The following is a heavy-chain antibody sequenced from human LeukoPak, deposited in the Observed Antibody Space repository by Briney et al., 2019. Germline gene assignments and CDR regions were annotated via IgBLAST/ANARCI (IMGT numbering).Heavy chain of an antibody. CDR1: GGSISSYY. D-gene: IGHD4-17*01. CDR2: IYYSGST. J-gene: IGHJ4*02. Sequence: SETLSLTCTVSGGSISSYYWGWIRQPPGXGLEWIGTIYYSGSTYYNPSLKSRVTISVDTSKNHFSLRLSSVTAADTAVYYCASRPPDYGDLFDYWGQGTLVTVSS. CDR3: ASRPPDYGDLFDY. V-gene: IGHV4-39*02.